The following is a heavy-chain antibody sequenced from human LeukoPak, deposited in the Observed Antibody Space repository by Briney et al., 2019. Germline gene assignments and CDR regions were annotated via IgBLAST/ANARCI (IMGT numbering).Heavy chain of an antibody. V-gene: IGHV3-23*01. CDR2: ISGSGGST. Sequence: GGSLRLSCAASGFTFSSYAMSWVRQAPGKGLEWVSAISGSGGSTYYADSVKGRFTISRDNSKNTLYLQMNSLRAEDTAVYYCAREIGSSWYGEALEYYYYMDVWGKGTTVTVSS. D-gene: IGHD6-13*01. CDR3: AREIGSSWYGEALEYYYYMDV. J-gene: IGHJ6*03. CDR1: GFTFSSYA.